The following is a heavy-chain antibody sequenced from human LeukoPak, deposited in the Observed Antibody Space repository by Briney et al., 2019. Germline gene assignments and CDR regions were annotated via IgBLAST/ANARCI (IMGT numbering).Heavy chain of an antibody. CDR2: ISPRGDRT. J-gene: IGHJ4*02. CDR3: AKDRSAARVGATPTYYFDY. V-gene: IGHV3-23*01. Sequence: GRSLRLSCAASGFTFSNFAMGWVRQAPGKGLVWLSTISPRGDRTYDADSVRGRFIISRDNSKNTFYLQLNSLRAEDTAVYYCAKDRSAARVGATPTYYFDYWGQGTLVTVSS. CDR1: GFTFSNFA. D-gene: IGHD1-26*01.